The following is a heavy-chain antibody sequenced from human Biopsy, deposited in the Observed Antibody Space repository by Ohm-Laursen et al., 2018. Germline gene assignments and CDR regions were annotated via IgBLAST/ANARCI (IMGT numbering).Heavy chain of an antibody. Sequence: SDTLSLTCTVSGGPISSYYWSWIRQPPGKGLEWIGYIYYTGSTNYTPSLKSRVTISVDTSMNPLSLRLTSVTAADTAVYYCARHAPSYSGSYWRYFDLWGRGTLVTVSS. D-gene: IGHD1-26*01. CDR2: IYYTGST. CDR3: ARHAPSYSGSYWRYFDL. J-gene: IGHJ2*01. V-gene: IGHV4-59*08. CDR1: GGPISSYY.